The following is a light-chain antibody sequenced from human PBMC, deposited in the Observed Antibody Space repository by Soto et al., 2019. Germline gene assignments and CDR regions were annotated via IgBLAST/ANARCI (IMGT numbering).Light chain of an antibody. J-gene: IGKJ1*01. CDR1: QSVSSSY. CDR2: GAS. CDR3: QQYGSSPET. Sequence: EIVLTQSPGTLSLSPGERATLSCRASQSVSSSYLAWYQQKPGQAPRLLIYGASSRSTGIPDRFSGSGSGTDFTLTISRLEPEDVAVYSCQQYGSSPETFGQGTKVEIK. V-gene: IGKV3-20*01.